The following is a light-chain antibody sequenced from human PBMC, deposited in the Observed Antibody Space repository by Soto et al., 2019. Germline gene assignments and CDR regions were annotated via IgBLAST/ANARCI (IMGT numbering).Light chain of an antibody. CDR3: QQYYKTPWT. Sequence: ETVMTRFPASLPGSLGERATITCKSSRSVLSRSNNKNYLAWYQHKPGQPPKLLIYWASTRESGVPDRFSGSGSGTDFTLTISSLQAEDVAVYYCQQYYKTPWTFGQGTKVDIK. CDR2: WAS. CDR1: RSVLSRSNNKNY. V-gene: IGKV4-1*01. J-gene: IGKJ1*01.